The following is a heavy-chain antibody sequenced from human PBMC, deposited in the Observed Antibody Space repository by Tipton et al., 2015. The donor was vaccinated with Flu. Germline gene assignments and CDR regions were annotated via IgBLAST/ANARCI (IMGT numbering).Heavy chain of an antibody. Sequence: LRLSCAVSGYSISSGYYWGWIRQPPGKGLEWIGSIYHSGSTYYNPSLKSRVTISVDTSKNQFSLKLSSVTAADTAVYYCAGQRLILDDSSGYYDYWGQGPLVTVSS. V-gene: IGHV4-38-2*01. CDR2: IYHSGST. J-gene: IGHJ4*02. CDR3: AGQRLILDDSSGYYDY. CDR1: GYSISSGYY. D-gene: IGHD3-22*01.